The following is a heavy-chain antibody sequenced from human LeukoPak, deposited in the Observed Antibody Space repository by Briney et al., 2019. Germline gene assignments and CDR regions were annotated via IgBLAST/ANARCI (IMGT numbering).Heavy chain of an antibody. D-gene: IGHD6-6*01. J-gene: IGHJ6*03. V-gene: IGHV1-18*01. Sequence: ASVRVSCKAAGYTFTSYGISWVRQAPGQGREWMGWISAYNGNTNYAEKLQGRVTMTTDTSTSTAYMELRSLRSDDTAVYYCARDRGYNSSSPRSDYMDVWGKGTTVTVSS. CDR2: ISAYNGNT. CDR3: ARDRGYNSSSPRSDYMDV. CDR1: GYTFTSYG.